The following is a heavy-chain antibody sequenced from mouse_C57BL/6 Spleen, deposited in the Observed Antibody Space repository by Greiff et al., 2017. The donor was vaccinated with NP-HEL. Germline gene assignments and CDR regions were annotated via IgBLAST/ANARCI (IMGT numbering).Heavy chain of an antibody. Sequence: EVQLQQSGPELVKPGASVKISCKASGYSFTGYFMNWVMQSHGKSLEWIGRINPYNGDTFYNQKFKGKATLTVDKSSSTAHMELRSLTSEDSAVYYCSRSTMVTGYYFDYWGQGTTLTVSS. D-gene: IGHD2-2*01. CDR1: GYSFTGYF. CDR3: SRSTMVTGYYFDY. V-gene: IGHV1-20*01. CDR2: INPYNGDT. J-gene: IGHJ2*01.